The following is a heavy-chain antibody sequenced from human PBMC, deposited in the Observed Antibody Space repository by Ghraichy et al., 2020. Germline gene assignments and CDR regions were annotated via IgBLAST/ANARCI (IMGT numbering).Heavy chain of an antibody. Sequence: GGSLRLSCAVSGLPLNNNHINWVRQAPGKGLECVSFIYKDGDTSYADSVKGRFTISRDRAKNTVYLQIDSLRDEDTAKYYCAGSLSGLDSGDHWGQGTLVTVSS. D-gene: IGHD6-19*01. V-gene: IGHV3-53*01. J-gene: IGHJ4*02. CDR3: AGSLSGLDSGDH. CDR2: IYKDGDT. CDR1: GLPLNNNH.